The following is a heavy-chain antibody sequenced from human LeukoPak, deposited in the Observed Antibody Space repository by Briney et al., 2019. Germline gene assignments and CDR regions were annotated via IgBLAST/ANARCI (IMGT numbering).Heavy chain of an antibody. V-gene: IGHV4-30-2*01. Sequence: SETLSLTCAVSGGSISSGGYSWSWIRQPPGKGLEWIGYIYHSGSTYYNPSLKSRVTISVDRSKNQFSLKLSSVTAADTAVYYCASLAAGSWFDPWGQGTLVTVSS. CDR3: ASLAAGSWFDP. D-gene: IGHD6-13*01. CDR2: IYHSGST. J-gene: IGHJ5*02. CDR1: GGSISSGGYS.